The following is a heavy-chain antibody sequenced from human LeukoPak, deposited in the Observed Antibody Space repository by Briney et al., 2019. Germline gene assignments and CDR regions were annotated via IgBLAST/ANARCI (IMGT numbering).Heavy chain of an antibody. Sequence: PSETLSLTCTVSGGSISSYYWSWIRQPAGKGLEWIGRIYTSGSTNYNPSLKSRVTMSVDTSKNQFSLKLSSVTAADTAVYYCARGNRVWFGELSVNWFDPWGQGTLVTVSS. J-gene: IGHJ5*02. D-gene: IGHD3-10*01. V-gene: IGHV4-4*07. CDR2: IYTSGST. CDR1: GGSISSYY. CDR3: ARGNRVWFGELSVNWFDP.